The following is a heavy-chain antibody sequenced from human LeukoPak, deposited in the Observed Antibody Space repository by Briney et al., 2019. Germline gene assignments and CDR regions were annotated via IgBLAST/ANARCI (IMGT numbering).Heavy chain of an antibody. V-gene: IGHV4-59*01. CDR2: IYYSGST. D-gene: IGHD3-3*01. J-gene: IGHJ4*02. Sequence: SETLSLTCTVSGGSISSYYWSWIRQPPGKGLEWIGYIYYSGSTNYNPSLKSRVTISVDTSKNQFSLKLSSVIAADTAVYYCARGRGIRFLEWLPFDYWGQGTLVTVSS. CDR1: GGSISSYY. CDR3: ARGRGIRFLEWLPFDY.